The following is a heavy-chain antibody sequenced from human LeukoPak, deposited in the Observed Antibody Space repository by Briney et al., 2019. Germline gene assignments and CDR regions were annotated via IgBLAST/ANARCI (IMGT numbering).Heavy chain of an antibody. CDR1: GYTFTSYG. CDR2: ISVYTGET. CDR3: VRDFPTKSLRHFEY. V-gene: IGHV1-18*01. D-gene: IGHD5-24*01. J-gene: IGHJ4*02. Sequence: ASVKVSCKASGYTFTSYGISWVRQVPGQGLEWVAWISVYTGETDYSQKFQGRVTLTTDTSTSTAYMEMRSLTSDDTAVHYCVRDFPTKSLRHFEYWGQGTLVTVSS.